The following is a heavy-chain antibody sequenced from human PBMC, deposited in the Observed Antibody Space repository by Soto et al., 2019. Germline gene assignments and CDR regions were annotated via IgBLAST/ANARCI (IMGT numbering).Heavy chain of an antibody. J-gene: IGHJ4*02. CDR2: IYYSGST. CDR1: GGSISSGDYY. CDR3: ARVVPAAPIINYFDY. D-gene: IGHD2-2*01. Sequence: SETLSLTCTVSGGSISSGDYYWSWIRQPPGKGLEWIGYIYYSGSTYYNPSLKSRVTISVDTSKNQFSLKLSSVTAADTAVYYCARVVPAAPIINYFDYWGQGTLVTVSS. V-gene: IGHV4-30-4*01.